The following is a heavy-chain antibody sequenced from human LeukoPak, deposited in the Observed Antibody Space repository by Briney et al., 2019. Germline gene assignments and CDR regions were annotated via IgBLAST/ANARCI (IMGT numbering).Heavy chain of an antibody. V-gene: IGHV4-39*01. CDR1: GGSTTINGYY. D-gene: IGHD1-1*01. Sequence: SETLSPTCTVSGGSTTINGYYWAWIRQPPGKGLEWIGSIYYNGNTYYNPSLKSRVTISADTSTNHFSLKLTSVTAADTAVYYCGRHVQAPSFDPWGQGTLVTVSS. CDR2: IYYNGNT. CDR3: GRHVQAPSFDP. J-gene: IGHJ5*02.